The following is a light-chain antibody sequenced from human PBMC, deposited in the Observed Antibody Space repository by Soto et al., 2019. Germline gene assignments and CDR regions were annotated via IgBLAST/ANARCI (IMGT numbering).Light chain of an antibody. CDR2: GAS. V-gene: IGKV3-15*01. J-gene: IGKJ4*01. CDR3: QQYNNWPPLT. Sequence: EIVLTQSPGTLSLSPGERATLSCRASQSVSSNLARYQQKPGQAPRLLIYGASTRATGIPARFSGRGSGTEFTLTISSLQSEDFAVYYCQQYNNWPPLTFGGGTKVDIK. CDR1: QSVSSN.